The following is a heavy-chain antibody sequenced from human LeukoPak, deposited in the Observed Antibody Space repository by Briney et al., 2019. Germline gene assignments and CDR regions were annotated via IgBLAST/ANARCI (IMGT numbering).Heavy chain of an antibody. Sequence: ASVKVSCNASGYTFTSYGISWVRQAPGQGLEWMGWISAYNGNTNYAQKLRGRVTMTTDTSTSTAYMELRSLRSDDTAVYYCARGIVATMTGDYWGQGTLVTVSS. CDR3: ARGIVATMTGDY. J-gene: IGHJ4*02. D-gene: IGHD5-12*01. CDR2: ISAYNGNT. CDR1: GYTFTSYG. V-gene: IGHV1-18*01.